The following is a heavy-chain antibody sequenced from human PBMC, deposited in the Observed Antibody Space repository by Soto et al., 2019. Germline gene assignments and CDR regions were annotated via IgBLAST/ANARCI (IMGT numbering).Heavy chain of an antibody. V-gene: IGHV4-59*01. Sequence: PSETLSLTCTVSGGSISRYYWSWIRQPPGKGLEWIGYIYYSGSTNYNPSLKSRVTISVDTSKNQFSLKLSSVTAADTAVYYCARDTYYYDSSGYYYTLDVWGQGTTVTVSS. CDR2: IYYSGST. CDR3: ARDTYYYDSSGYYYTLDV. D-gene: IGHD3-22*01. J-gene: IGHJ6*02. CDR1: GGSISRYY.